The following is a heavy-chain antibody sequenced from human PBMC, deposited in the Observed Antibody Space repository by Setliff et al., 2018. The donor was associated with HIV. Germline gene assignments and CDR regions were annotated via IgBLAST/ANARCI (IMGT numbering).Heavy chain of an antibody. CDR1: GYTFTNYY. CDR3: ARVGGNGYEQFDY. J-gene: IGHJ4*02. Sequence: ASVKVSCKASGYTFTNYYMHWVRQAPGQGLEWMGIIYPGGARRSYAQKFQGRVTMTWDTSTSTVYMELSSLRSEDTAFYYCARVGGNGYEQFDYWGQGTLVTVSS. D-gene: IGHD5-12*01. CDR2: IYPGGARR. V-gene: IGHV1-46*01.